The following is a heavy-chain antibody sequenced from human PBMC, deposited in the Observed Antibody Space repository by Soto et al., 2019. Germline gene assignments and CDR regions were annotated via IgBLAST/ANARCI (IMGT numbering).Heavy chain of an antibody. Sequence: GGSLRLSCAASGSTFIEYAMSWVRQAPGKGLEWISVISGSGRNTYYADSVKGRFTTVRDNSKNTMFLQMNSLRADDTAIYYCAKDGLATRVRGVITPIDYWGQGTLVTVSS. CDR2: ISGSGRNT. J-gene: IGHJ4*02. V-gene: IGHV3-23*01. CDR1: GSTFIEYA. D-gene: IGHD3-10*01. CDR3: AKDGLATRVRGVITPIDY.